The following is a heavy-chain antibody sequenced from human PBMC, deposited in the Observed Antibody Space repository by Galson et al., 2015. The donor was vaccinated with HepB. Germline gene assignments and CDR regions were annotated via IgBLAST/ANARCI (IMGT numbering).Heavy chain of an antibody. D-gene: IGHD4-23*01. CDR1: GFTFGDYG. J-gene: IGHJ5*02. V-gene: IGHV3-49*03. Sequence: SLRLSCAASGFTFGDYGMSWFRQAPGKGLEWVGFIRSKAYGGTIEFAASVKGRFTISRDDSRSIAYLHMNRLKTDDTAVYHCTRWGLIQGPTNIWFDPWGQGTLVTVSS. CDR2: IRSKAYGGTI. CDR3: TRWGLIQGPTNIWFDP.